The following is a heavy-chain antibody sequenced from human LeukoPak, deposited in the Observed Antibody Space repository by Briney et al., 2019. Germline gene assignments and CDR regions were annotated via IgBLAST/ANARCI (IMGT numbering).Heavy chain of an antibody. CDR3: ARGGEVGATTFDY. Sequence: SSETLSLTCTVSGGSISSYYWSWIRRPAGKGLEWIGRIYTSGSIYTSGSTKYNPSLKSRVTMSVDTSKNQFSLKLSSVTAADTAVYYCARGGEVGATTFDYWGQGTLVTVSS. D-gene: IGHD1-26*01. J-gene: IGHJ4*02. V-gene: IGHV4-4*07. CDR1: GGSISSYY. CDR2: IYTSGSIYTSGST.